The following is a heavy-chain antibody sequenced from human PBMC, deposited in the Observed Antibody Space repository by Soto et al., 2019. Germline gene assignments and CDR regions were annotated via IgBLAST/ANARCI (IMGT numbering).Heavy chain of an antibody. CDR2: INPGGGAT. J-gene: IGHJ5*01. D-gene: IGHD1-26*01. Sequence: QVQLVQSGAEVKKPGASVKVSCKASGYIFTNYYIYWVRQAPGQGLEYIGIINPGGGATDYAQKFQGRVTMTRDTSTSTVYMELRSLRYEDTAVYYCAMGIVGALKLLFVSWGQGTLVTVSS. CDR1: GYIFTNYY. V-gene: IGHV1-46*01. CDR3: AMGIVGALKLLFVS.